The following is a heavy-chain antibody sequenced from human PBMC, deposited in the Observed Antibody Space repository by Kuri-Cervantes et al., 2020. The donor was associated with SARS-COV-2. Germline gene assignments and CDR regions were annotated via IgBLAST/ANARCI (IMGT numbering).Heavy chain of an antibody. CDR3: ARGRTSGWLQDYYYYYGMDV. D-gene: IGHD5-24*01. CDR1: GGSFSDYY. J-gene: IGHJ6*02. V-gene: IGHV4-34*01. CDR2: ISDSGST. Sequence: SQTLSLTCVVYGGSFSDYYWSWIRQPPGKGLEWIGEISDSGSTNYNPSLKSRVTISLDTSKNQFSLKLSSVTAADTAVYYCARGRTSGWLQDYYYYYGMDVWGQGTTVTVSS.